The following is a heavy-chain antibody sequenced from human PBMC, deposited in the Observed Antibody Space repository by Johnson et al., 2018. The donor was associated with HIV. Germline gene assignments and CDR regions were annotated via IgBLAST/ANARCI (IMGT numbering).Heavy chain of an antibody. D-gene: IGHD4-23*01. J-gene: IGHJ3*02. CDR2: INQDGSRK. Sequence: VQLVESGGGLVQPGRSLRLSCTASGFTFGDYAMSWFRQAPGKGLEWVANINQDGSRKHYAGSWEGRFTISRDNGRDSLYLQMGSLTAEDTAVYYCAKSPGKDYGGNSGAFDIWGQGTMVTVSS. CDR1: GFTFGDYA. CDR3: AKSPGKDYGGNSGAFDI. V-gene: IGHV3-7*01.